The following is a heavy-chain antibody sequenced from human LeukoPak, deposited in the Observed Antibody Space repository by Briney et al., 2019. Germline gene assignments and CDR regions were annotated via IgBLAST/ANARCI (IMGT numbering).Heavy chain of an antibody. CDR3: AKDWLQWLVRGAFDI. CDR1: GFSFTDYG. D-gene: IGHD6-19*01. J-gene: IGHJ3*02. Sequence: GRSLRLSCVASGFSFTDYGIHWVRRAPGKGLEWVAVISYNGNNRYYADSVKGRFTISRDNSKNTLYLQMNSLRAEDTAVYYCAKDWLQWLVRGAFDIWGQGTMVTVSS. V-gene: IGHV3-30*18. CDR2: ISYNGNNR.